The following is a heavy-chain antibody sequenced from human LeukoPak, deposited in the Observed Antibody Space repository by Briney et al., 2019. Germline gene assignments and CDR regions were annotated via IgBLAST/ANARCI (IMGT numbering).Heavy chain of an antibody. CDR3: ARDLGEGIAVAGNPLGYFDY. J-gene: IGHJ4*02. CDR1: GFTFSSYS. V-gene: IGHV3-21*01. Sequence: GGSLRLSCAASGFTFSSYSMNWVRQAPGKGLEWVSSISSSSSYIYYADSVKGRFTISRDNAKNSLYLQMNSLRAEDTAVYYCARDLGEGIAVAGNPLGYFDYWGQGTLVTVSS. CDR2: ISSSSSYI. D-gene: IGHD6-19*01.